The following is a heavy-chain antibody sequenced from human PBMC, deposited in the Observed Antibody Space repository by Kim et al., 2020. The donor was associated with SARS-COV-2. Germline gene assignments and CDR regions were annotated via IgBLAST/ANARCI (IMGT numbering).Heavy chain of an antibody. V-gene: IGHV3-7*03. Sequence: FYADSVKGRSTIYRDTANNSLYLEMDILRVEDTAVHYCARSIAYAFDYWGQGTKVTVSS. J-gene: IGHJ4*02. D-gene: IGHD6-6*01. CDR3: ARSIAYAFDY.